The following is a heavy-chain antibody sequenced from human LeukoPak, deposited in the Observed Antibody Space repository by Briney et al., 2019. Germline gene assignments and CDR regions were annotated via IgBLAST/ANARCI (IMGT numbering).Heavy chain of an antibody. J-gene: IGHJ4*02. CDR3: AREDVEYYYDSSGYLCY. CDR1: GFTFSSYG. D-gene: IGHD3-22*01. V-gene: IGHV3-33*01. CDR2: IWYDGSNK. Sequence: GGSLRLSCAASGFTFSSYGMHWVRQAPGKGLEWVAVIWYDGSNKYYADSVKGRFTISRDNSKNTLYLQMNSLRAEDTAVYYCAREDVEYYYDSSGYLCYWGQGTLVTVSS.